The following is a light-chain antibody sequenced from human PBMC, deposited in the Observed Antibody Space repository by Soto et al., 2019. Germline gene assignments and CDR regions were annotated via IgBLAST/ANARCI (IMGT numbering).Light chain of an antibody. CDR2: ASF. V-gene: IGKV1-39*01. J-gene: IGKJ2*01. CDR1: QSISNF. Sequence: DIQMTQSPSSLSASVGDRVIITCRASQSISNFFNWYQQKPGKAPKLLTYASFSLDSGVPARFSGSGSGTDFTLTISSLQPEDFATYYFQQTYSAPFTFGQGTKLEI. CDR3: QQTYSAPFT.